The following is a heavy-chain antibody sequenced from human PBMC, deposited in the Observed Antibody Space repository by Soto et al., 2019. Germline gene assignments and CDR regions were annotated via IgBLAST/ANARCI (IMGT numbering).Heavy chain of an antibody. Sequence: AASVKVSCKASVFTSGGISWVRQAPGQRLEWMGWISTHNGNTIYAQKFQGRVIMTMDTSTTTVYMELRSLRSEDTAGYYCARDVAGSGSYENYYDYGMYVWG. CDR2: ISTHNGNT. J-gene: IGHJ6*02. CDR1: VFTSGG. V-gene: IGHV1-18*04. CDR3: ARDVAGSGSYENYYDYGMYV. D-gene: IGHD3-10*01.